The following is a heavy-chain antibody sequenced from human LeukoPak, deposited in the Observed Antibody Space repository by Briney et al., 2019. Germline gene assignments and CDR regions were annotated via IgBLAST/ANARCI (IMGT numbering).Heavy chain of an antibody. CDR1: GGSVSSSFYY. V-gene: IGHV4-39*01. J-gene: IGHJ4*02. CDR2: MYFSGST. CDR3: ANAASYSVDY. D-gene: IGHD1-26*01. Sequence: SETLSLTCTVSGGSVSSSFYYWGWSRQPPGKGLERIGSMYFSGSTHYNPSLKSRVTISVDTSKNQFSLKLTSVTAADTAVYYCANAASYSVDYWGQGTLVTVSS.